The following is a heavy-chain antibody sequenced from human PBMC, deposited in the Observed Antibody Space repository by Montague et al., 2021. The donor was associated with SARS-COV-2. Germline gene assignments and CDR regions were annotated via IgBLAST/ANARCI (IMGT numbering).Heavy chain of an antibody. CDR1: GFSLSTSGMC. CDR3: ARRTYDILTGYDDGIDV. V-gene: IGHV2-70*11. Sequence: PALGKPTQTLTLTCTFSGFSLSTSGMCVSWIRQPPGKALEWLARIDWDDDKYYSTSLKTRLTISKDTSKNQVVLTMTSMDPVDTATYYCARRTYDILTGYDDGIDVWGQGTTVTVSS. CDR2: IDWDDDK. J-gene: IGHJ6*02. D-gene: IGHD3-9*01.